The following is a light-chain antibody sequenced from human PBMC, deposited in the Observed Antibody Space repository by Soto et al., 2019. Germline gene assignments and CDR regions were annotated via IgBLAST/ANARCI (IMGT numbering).Light chain of an antibody. CDR3: LQYHDWLT. CDR1: QNIRTD. V-gene: IGKV3-15*01. J-gene: IGKJ4*01. Sequence: EIVMTQSPATLSVSPGERATLSCRASQNIRTDLAWYQQKPGQAPRVLIYGASTRATGVPDRFSGSGSGREITLIISSLQPEYSAVYYGLQYHDWLTFGGGTKMEIK. CDR2: GAS.